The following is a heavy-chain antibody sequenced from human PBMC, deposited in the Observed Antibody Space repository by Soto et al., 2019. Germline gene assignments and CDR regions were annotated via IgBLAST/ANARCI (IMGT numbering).Heavy chain of an antibody. CDR2: ISAYNGDT. V-gene: IGHV1-18*04. CDR1: GYTFKNYG. D-gene: IGHD3-9*01. J-gene: IGHJ4*02. CDR3: VLGGLETGYYRDMDY. Sequence: QDHLVQSGAEVKKPGASAKGSCKASGYTFKNYGINWVRQAPGRGLEWVAWISAYNGDTSYAQHFQGRVAVTTETLTNTAYMELRSLRPDDTAVYFCVLGGLETGYYRDMDYGGQGTLVSVSS.